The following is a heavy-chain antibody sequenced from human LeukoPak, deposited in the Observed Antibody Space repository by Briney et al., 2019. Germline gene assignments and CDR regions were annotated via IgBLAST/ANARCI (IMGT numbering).Heavy chain of an antibody. CDR1: GGSISSGSYY. D-gene: IGHD5-18*01. CDR3: ARGGYNYGYTS. Sequence: SETLSLTCTVSGGSISSGSYYWSWIRQPAGKGLEWIGRIYTSGSTNYNPSLKSRVTISVDTSKNQFSLKLSSVTAADTAVYYCARGGYNYGYTSWGQGTLVTVSS. J-gene: IGHJ5*02. V-gene: IGHV4-61*02. CDR2: IYTSGST.